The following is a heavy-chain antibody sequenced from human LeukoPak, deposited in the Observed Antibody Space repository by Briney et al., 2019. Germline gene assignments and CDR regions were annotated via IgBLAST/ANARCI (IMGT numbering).Heavy chain of an antibody. Sequence: GRSLRLSCAASGFTFSSYSMNWVRQALGKGLEWVSSISSSSSYIYYADSVKGRFTISRDNAKNSLYLQMNSLRAEDTAVYYCARYYSSSSGFDYYGMDVWGQGTTVTVSS. CDR3: ARYYSSSSGFDYYGMDV. CDR2: ISSSSSYI. CDR1: GFTFSSYS. D-gene: IGHD6-6*01. V-gene: IGHV3-21*01. J-gene: IGHJ6*02.